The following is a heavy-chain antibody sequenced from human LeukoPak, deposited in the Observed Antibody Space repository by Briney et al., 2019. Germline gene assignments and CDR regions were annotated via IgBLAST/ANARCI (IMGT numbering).Heavy chain of an antibody. CDR2: INPNSGGT. J-gene: IGHJ6*03. CDR3: ASVEMATIHDYYDMDV. V-gene: IGHV1-2*06. CDR1: GYTFTGYY. Sequence: ASVKVSCKASGYTFTGYYMHWVRQAPGQGLEWMGRINPNSGGTNYAQKFQGRVTMTRDKSISTAYMELSRLRSDDTAVYYCASVEMATIHDYYDMDVWGKGTTVTVSS. D-gene: IGHD5-24*01.